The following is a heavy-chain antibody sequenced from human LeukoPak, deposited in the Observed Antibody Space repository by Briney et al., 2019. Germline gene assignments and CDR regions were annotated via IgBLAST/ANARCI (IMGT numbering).Heavy chain of an antibody. J-gene: IGHJ5*02. CDR2: ISYDGSNK. V-gene: IGHV3-30-3*01. Sequence: PGGSLRLSCAASGFTFSSYAMHWVRQAPGKGLEWVAVISYDGSNKYYADSVKGRFTISRDNSKNTLYLQMNSLRAEDTAVYYCARGPYYYDSSGYQQFDPWGRGTLVTVSS. CDR1: GFTFSSYA. D-gene: IGHD3-22*01. CDR3: ARGPYYYDSSGYQQFDP.